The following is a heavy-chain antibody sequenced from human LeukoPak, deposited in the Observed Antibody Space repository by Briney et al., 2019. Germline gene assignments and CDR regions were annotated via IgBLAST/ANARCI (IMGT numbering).Heavy chain of an antibody. V-gene: IGHV3-21*01. Sequence: PGGSLRLSCAASGFTFSSYSMNWVRQAPGKGLEWVSSISSSSSYIYYADSVRGRFTISRDNAKNSLYLQMNSLRAEDTAVYYCARSPTWELPSSSYYFDYWGQGTLVTVSS. J-gene: IGHJ4*02. CDR3: ARSPTWELPSSSYYFDY. CDR1: GFTFSSYS. CDR2: ISSSSSYI. D-gene: IGHD1-26*01.